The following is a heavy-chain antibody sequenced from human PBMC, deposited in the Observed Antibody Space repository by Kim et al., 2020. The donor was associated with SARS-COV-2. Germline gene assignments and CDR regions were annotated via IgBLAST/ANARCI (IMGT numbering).Heavy chain of an antibody. CDR2: INHSGST. J-gene: IGHJ6*01. CDR3: ARLKYYDFWSGYSSYYYYG. Sequence: SETLSLTCAVYGGSFSGYYWSWIRQPPGKGLEWIGEINHSGSTNYNPSLKSRVTISVDTSKNQFSLKLSSVTAADTAVYYCARLKYYDFWSGYSSYYYYG. V-gene: IGHV4-34*01. CDR1: GGSFSGYY. D-gene: IGHD3-3*01.